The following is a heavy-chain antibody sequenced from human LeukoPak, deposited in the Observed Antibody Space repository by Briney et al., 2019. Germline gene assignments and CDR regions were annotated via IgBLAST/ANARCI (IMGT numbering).Heavy chain of an antibody. CDR3: AKSVIVYDSSGYFDY. V-gene: IGHV3-30*18. CDR2: ISYDGSNK. J-gene: IGHJ4*02. D-gene: IGHD3-22*01. Sequence: GGSLRLSCAASGFTFSSYGMHWVRQAPGKGLEWVAVISYDGSNKYYADSVKGRFTTSRDNSKNTLYLQMNSLRAEDTAVYYCAKSVIVYDSSGYFDYWGQGTLVTVSS. CDR1: GFTFSSYG.